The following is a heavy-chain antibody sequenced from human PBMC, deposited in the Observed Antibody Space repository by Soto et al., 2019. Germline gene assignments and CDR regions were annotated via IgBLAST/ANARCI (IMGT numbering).Heavy chain of an antibody. CDR2: ISGSGGST. V-gene: IGHV3-23*01. CDR1: GFTFSSYA. Sequence: PGGSLRLSCAASGFTFSSYAMSWVRQAPGKGLEWVSAISGSGGSTYYADSVKGRFTISRDNSKNTLYLQMNSLRAEDTAVYYCAKDTGPIVVVPAAMVPWFDPWGQGTLVTVSS. J-gene: IGHJ5*02. CDR3: AKDTGPIVVVPAAMVPWFDP. D-gene: IGHD2-2*01.